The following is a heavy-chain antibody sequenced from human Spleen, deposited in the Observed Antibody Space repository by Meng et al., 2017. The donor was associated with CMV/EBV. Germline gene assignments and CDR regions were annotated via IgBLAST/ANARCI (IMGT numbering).Heavy chain of an antibody. V-gene: IGHV3-30*04. D-gene: IGHD1-26*01. CDR3: ARARYRYSGSYCFDY. CDR2: ISYDGSNK. CDR1: GFTFSSYA. Sequence: GESLKISCAASGFTFSSYAMHWVRQAPGKGLEWVAVISYDGSNKYYADSVKGRFTISRDNSKNTLYLQMNSLRAEDTAVYYCARARYRYSGSYCFDYWGQGTLVTAPQ. J-gene: IGHJ4*02.